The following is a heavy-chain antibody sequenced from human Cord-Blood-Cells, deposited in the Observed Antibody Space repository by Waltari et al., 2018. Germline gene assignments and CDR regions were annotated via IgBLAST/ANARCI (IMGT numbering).Heavy chain of an antibody. D-gene: IGHD3-16*01. J-gene: IGHJ4*02. CDR1: AYTFTSYD. CDR2: LNPTRGNT. V-gene: IGHV1-8*01. Sequence: QVQLVQSGAEVKKPGASVKVSCKDSAYTFTSYDINWVRQATGQGLERMGWLNPTRGNTGYAQTYQCRVTMTRNTSISTACMWLSSLRSEDTAVYYCARGLKGDSSDYWGQGSLVTVSS. CDR3: ARGLKGDSSDY.